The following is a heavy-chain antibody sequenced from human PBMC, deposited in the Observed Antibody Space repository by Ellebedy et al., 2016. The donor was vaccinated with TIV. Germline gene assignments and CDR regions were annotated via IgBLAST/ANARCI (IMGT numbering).Heavy chain of an antibody. CDR3: ARAFRGYDFWSGYYISWFDP. D-gene: IGHD3-3*01. V-gene: IGHV1-8*01. CDR1: VYTFTSYD. CDR2: MNPNSGNT. Sequence: ASVKVSXKASVYTFTSYDINWVRQATGQGLEWMGWMNPNSGNTGYAQKFQGRVTMTRNTSISTAYMELSSLRSEDTAVYYCARAFRGYDFWSGYYISWFDPWGQGTLVTVSS. J-gene: IGHJ5*02.